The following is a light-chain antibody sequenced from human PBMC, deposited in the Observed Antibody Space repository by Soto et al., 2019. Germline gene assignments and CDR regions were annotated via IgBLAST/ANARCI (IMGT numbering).Light chain of an antibody. CDR1: QSVSSN. CDR3: QQYHNWPPLT. J-gene: IGKJ4*01. Sequence: EIVMTQSPATLSVSPGERATLSCRASQSVSSNLAWYQQKPGQAPRLLIYGASTRAPGIPARFSGSGSGPEFTLTISSLQSEDFAVYYCQQYHNWPPLTFGGGTNVEIK. CDR2: GAS. V-gene: IGKV3D-15*01.